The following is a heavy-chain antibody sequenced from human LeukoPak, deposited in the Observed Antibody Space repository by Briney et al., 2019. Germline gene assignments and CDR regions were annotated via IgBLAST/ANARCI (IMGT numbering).Heavy chain of an antibody. Sequence: ASVKVSCKASGYTFTGYYMHWVRQAPGQGLEWMGWINPNSGGTNYAQKFQGRVTMTMDTSISTAYMELSRLRSDDTAVYYCARDSGSGSYFDYWGQGTLVTVSS. V-gene: IGHV1-2*02. D-gene: IGHD1-26*01. CDR1: GYTFTGYY. CDR2: INPNSGGT. J-gene: IGHJ4*02. CDR3: ARDSGSGSYFDY.